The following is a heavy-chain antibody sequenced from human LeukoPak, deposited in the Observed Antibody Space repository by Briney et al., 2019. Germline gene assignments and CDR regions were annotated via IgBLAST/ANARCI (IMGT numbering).Heavy chain of an antibody. CDR2: IYYSGST. D-gene: IGHD2-8*01. V-gene: IGHV4-59*01. Sequence: SETLSLTCTVSGGSISSYYWSWIRQPPGKGLEWIGYIYYSGSTNYNPSLKSRVTISVDTSKNQFSLKLSSVTAADTAVYYCARDQGDCTNSVCYSFDYWGQGTLVTVSS. J-gene: IGHJ4*02. CDR3: ARDQGDCTNSVCYSFDY. CDR1: GGSISSYY.